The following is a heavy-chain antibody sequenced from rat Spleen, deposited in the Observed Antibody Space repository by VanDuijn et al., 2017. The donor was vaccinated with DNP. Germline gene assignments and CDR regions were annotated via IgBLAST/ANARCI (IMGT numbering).Heavy chain of an antibody. V-gene: IGHV2-30*01. D-gene: IGHD1-3*01. J-gene: IGHJ2*01. CDR1: GFSLTSYN. Sequence: QVQLKESGPGLVQPSQTLSLTCTVSGFSLTSYNVHWVRQPTGKGLAWMGVIWTGGSTDYNSALKSLLSICRDTPKSQVFLKMNSLQTEDIATYYCARDPALGYGSYGYFDYWGQGVMVTVSS. CDR2: IWTGGST. CDR3: ARDPALGYGSYGYFDY.